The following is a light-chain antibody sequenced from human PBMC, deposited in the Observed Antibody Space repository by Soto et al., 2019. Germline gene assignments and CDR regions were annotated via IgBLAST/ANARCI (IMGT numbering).Light chain of an antibody. CDR2: DAS. Sequence: LTQSPGTLALSPGEGATLPCRASQSLSGRCLAWYQQKPGQAPRLLIYDASTRATVIPARFSGSGSGTEFTLTISSLQSEDFAVYYCQQYNDWPPITFGQGTRLEI. CDR3: QQYNDWPPIT. CDR1: QSLSGRC. J-gene: IGKJ5*01. V-gene: IGKV3-15*01.